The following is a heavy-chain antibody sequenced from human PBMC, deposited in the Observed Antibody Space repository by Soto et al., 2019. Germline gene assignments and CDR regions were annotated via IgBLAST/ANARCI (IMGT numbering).Heavy chain of an antibody. CDR2: ITGDGIHT. CDR3: XXXXXXXXXXXXXSYFDS. J-gene: IGHJ4*02. CDR1: RFTFFGYX. Sequence: EXQLLESGGGLAQPGGSLXLSCAASRFTFFGYXMSXXXXXXXXXLEWVAGITGDGIHTVYTESVKGRFTISRDNAXXXXXXXXXXXXXXXXXXXXXXXXXXXXXXXXXXSYFDSWGQGALVTVSS. V-gene: IGHV3-23*01.